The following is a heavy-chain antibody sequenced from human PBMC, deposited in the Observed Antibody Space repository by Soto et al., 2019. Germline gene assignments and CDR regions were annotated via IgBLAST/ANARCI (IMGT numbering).Heavy chain of an antibody. J-gene: IGHJ4*02. V-gene: IGHV4-61*01. CDR1: GGSVSSGSYY. CDR3: ARGSGGYYGSGNWFDY. D-gene: IGHD3-10*01. Sequence: QVQLQESGPGLVKPSETLSLTCTVSGGSVSSGSYYWSWIRQPPGKGQEWIGYIYYTGSTDYNPSLESRVTISAGTSKNQFSLKLSSVTAADTAVYYCARGSGGYYGSGNWFDYWGQGTLVTVSS. CDR2: IYYTGST.